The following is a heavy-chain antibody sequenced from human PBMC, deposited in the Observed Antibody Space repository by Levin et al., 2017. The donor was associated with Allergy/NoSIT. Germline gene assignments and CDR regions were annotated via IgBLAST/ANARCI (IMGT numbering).Heavy chain of an antibody. Sequence: GESLKISCAASGFTFNTSAMHWVRQAPGKGLEWVAFISDDGTNKYYADSVKGRFAISRDYSKNTLFLRMNSLRAEDTAVYFCARGASGLTASLLYYLDYWGQGTLVTVSS. CDR2: ISDDGTNK. D-gene: IGHD2-21*02. CDR3: ARGASGLTASLLYYLDY. V-gene: IGHV3-30*09. CDR1: GFTFNTSA. J-gene: IGHJ4*02.